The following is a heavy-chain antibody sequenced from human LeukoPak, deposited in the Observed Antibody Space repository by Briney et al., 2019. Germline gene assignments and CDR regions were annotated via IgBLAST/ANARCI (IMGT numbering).Heavy chain of an antibody. Sequence: GGSLRLSCAASGFTFSSYGMHWARQAPGTGLEWVAVIWYDGSNKYYADSVKGRFTISRDNSKNTLYLQMNSLRAEDTAVYYCAKDQSSSWYGVDYWGQGTLVTVSS. V-gene: IGHV3-33*06. D-gene: IGHD6-13*01. CDR2: IWYDGSNK. J-gene: IGHJ4*02. CDR3: AKDQSSSWYGVDY. CDR1: GFTFSSYG.